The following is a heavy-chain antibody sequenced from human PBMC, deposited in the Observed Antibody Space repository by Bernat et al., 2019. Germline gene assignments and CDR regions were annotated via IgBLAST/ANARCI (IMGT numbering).Heavy chain of an antibody. Sequence: QLQLQESGPGLVKPSETLSPTCTVSGGSISSSSYYWGWIRQPPGKGLEWIGSIYYSGSTYYNPSLNSRVTISVDTSKNQFSLKLSSVTAADTAVYYCASSYYYGSGSYLDIWGQGTMVTVSS. V-gene: IGHV4-39*01. D-gene: IGHD3-10*01. CDR2: IYYSGST. CDR3: ASSYYYGSGSYLDI. CDR1: GGSISSSSYY. J-gene: IGHJ3*02.